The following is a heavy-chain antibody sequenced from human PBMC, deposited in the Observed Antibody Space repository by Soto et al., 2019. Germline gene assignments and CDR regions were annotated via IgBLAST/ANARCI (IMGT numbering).Heavy chain of an antibody. CDR3: ARGETGYNWNYGVAFDI. Sequence: ASVKVSCKASGGTFSSYAISWVRQAPGQGLEWMGGIIPIFGTANYAQKFQGRVTITADESTSTAYMELSSLRSEDTAVYYCARGETGYNWNYGVAFDIWGQGTMVTVSS. D-gene: IGHD1-7*01. V-gene: IGHV1-69*13. CDR1: GGTFSSYA. J-gene: IGHJ3*02. CDR2: IIPIFGTA.